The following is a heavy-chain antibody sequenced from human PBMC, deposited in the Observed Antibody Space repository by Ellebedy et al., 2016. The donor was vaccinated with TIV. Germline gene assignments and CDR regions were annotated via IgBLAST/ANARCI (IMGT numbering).Heavy chain of an antibody. V-gene: IGHV3-23*01. J-gene: IGHJ4*02. CDR3: ARATEGFDY. CDR1: GFTFSSYA. D-gene: IGHD1-14*01. CDR2: ISGSGGST. Sequence: PGGSLRLSCAASGFTFSSYAMSWVRQAPGKGLEWVSAISGSGGSTYYADSVKGRFTISRENAKNSLYLQMNSLRVGDTAIYYCARATEGFDYWGQGTLVTVSS.